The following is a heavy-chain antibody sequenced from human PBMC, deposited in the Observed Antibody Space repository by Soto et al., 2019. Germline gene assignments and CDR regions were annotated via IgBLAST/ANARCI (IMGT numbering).Heavy chain of an antibody. D-gene: IGHD5-12*01. CDR1: GGSITSDS. J-gene: IGHJ6*03. V-gene: IGHV4-59*01. Sequence: QVQLQESGPGLVKPSETLSLTCTVSGGSITSDSWRWIRHPPGRGLEYIGFTYYNGRSSYNPSLTSRVTISLDTSEKQFSLELTSVTAADTAVYYCARCPVGTEYLRYYHMGVWGRGTTVTVSS. CDR2: TYYNGRS. CDR3: ARCPVGTEYLRYYHMGV.